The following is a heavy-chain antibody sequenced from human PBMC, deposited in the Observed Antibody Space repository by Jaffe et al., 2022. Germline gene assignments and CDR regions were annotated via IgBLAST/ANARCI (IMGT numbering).Heavy chain of an antibody. CDR2: ISWDGGST. CDR1: GFTFDDYA. J-gene: IGHJ4*02. D-gene: IGHD5-18*01. Sequence: EVQLVESGGVVVQPGGSLRLSCAASGFTFDDYAMHWVRQAPGKGLEWVSLISWDGGSTYYADSVKGRFTISRDNSKNSLYLQMNSLRAEDTALYYCAKDQAYSYGSARYSYYFDYWGQGTLVTVSS. V-gene: IGHV3-43D*04. CDR3: AKDQAYSYGSARYSYYFDY.